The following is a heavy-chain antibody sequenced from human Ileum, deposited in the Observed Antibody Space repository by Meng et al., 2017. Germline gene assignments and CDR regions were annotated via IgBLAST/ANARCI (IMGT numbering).Heavy chain of an antibody. CDR1: GESSNDYY. Sequence: HQHQCDACLLKPPATLSLTGAVFGESSNDYYWRWVRQSPGKGLAWIGQIHHSGRTNYKSSLERRVTISVDTSKSQFSLKLTSVTAADTAMYYCVRGPARETHDFDYWGQGALVTVSS. J-gene: IGHJ4*02. CDR3: VRGPARETHDFDY. D-gene: IGHD1-26*01. V-gene: IGHV4-34*01. CDR2: IHHSGRT.